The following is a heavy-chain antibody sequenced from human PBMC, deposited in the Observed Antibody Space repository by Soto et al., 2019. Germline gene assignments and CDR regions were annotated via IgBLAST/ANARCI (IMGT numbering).Heavy chain of an antibody. CDR1: GFTFSNAW. J-gene: IGHJ4*02. V-gene: IGHV3-15*07. CDR3: TTGPTTGGTIFGVVINRDY. D-gene: IGHD3-3*01. CDR2: IKSKTDGGTT. Sequence: GGSLRLSCAASGFTFSNAWMNWVRQAPGKGLEWVGRIKSKTDGGTTDYAAPVKGRFTISRDESKNTLYLQMNSLKTEDTAVYYCTTGPTTGGTIFGVVINRDYWGQGTLVTVSS.